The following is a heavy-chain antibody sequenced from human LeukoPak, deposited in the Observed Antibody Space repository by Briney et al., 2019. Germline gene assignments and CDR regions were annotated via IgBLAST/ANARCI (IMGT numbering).Heavy chain of an antibody. CDR3: AYIAAAGNFDY. V-gene: IGHV4-34*01. D-gene: IGHD6-13*01. J-gene: IGHJ4*02. Sequence: SETLSLTCAVYGGSFSGYYWSWIRQPPGKGLEWIGEINHSGSTNYNPSLKSRVTISVDTSKNQFSLKLSSVTAADPAVYYCAYIAAAGNFDYWGQGTLVTVSS. CDR1: GGSFSGYY. CDR2: INHSGST.